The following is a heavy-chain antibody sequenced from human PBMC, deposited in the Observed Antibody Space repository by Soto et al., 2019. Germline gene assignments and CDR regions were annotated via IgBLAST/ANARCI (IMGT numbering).Heavy chain of an antibody. D-gene: IGHD3-16*01. J-gene: IGHJ4*02. Sequence: SETLSLTCAVSGYSISSGYYWGWIRQPPGKGLEWIGSIYHSGSTYYNPSLKSRVAISVDTSKNQFSLKLSSVTAADTAAYYCARLGADYWGQGTLVTVSS. CDR2: IYHSGST. CDR3: ARLGADY. V-gene: IGHV4-38-2*01. CDR1: GYSISSGYY.